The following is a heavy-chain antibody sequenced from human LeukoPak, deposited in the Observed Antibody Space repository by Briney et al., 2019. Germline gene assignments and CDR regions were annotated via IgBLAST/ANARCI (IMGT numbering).Heavy chain of an antibody. D-gene: IGHD6-13*01. V-gene: IGHV4-59*01. CDR3: ARYTAAAGDFDY. J-gene: IGHJ4*02. CDR2: IYYSGST. Sequence: PSETLSLTCTVSGVSISSYYWSWIRQPPGKGLEWIGYIYYSGSTDYNPSLKSRVTISVDTSKNQFSLKLSSVTAADTAVYYCARYTAAAGDFDYWGQGTLVTVSS. CDR1: GVSISSYY.